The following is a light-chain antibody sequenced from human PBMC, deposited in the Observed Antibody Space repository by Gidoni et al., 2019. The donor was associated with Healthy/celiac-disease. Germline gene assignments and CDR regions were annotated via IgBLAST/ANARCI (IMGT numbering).Light chain of an antibody. CDR3: QQNNNWLT. CDR2: GAY. V-gene: IGKV3-15*01. Sequence: EIVMTESPATLSVSPEERASLSCSASQSVSSNLAWYQHKPDQAPRLLFYGAYTRATVIPARFSSSGSGTEFTLTISSLQSEDLAGYYCQQNNNWLTFGGGTKVEIK. J-gene: IGKJ4*01. CDR1: QSVSSN.